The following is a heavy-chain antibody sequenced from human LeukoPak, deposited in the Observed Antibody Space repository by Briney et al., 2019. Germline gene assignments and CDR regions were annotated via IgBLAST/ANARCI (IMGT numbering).Heavy chain of an antibody. V-gene: IGHV3-30*18. J-gene: IGHJ4*02. CDR3: AKDNSSSWLYYFDY. CDR1: GFTFSSYG. D-gene: IGHD6-13*01. CDR2: ISCDGSNK. Sequence: GGSLRLSCAASGFTFSSYGMHWVRQAPGKGLEWVAVISCDGSNKYYADSVKGRFTISRDNSKNTLYLQMNSLRAEDTAVYYCAKDNSSSWLYYFDYWGQGTLVTVSS.